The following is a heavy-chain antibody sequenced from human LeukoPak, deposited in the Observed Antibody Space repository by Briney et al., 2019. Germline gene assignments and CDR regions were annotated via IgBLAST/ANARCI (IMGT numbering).Heavy chain of an antibody. Sequence: GGSLSLSCAASGFTFSSNGMQWVRQAPGKGLEWVALIWYDGSKKYYADSVKGRFTISRDNSKNMVYLQMNSLRAEDAAVYYCARLTVTSLDYWGQGTLVTVSS. CDR1: GFTFSSNG. J-gene: IGHJ4*02. V-gene: IGHV3-33*01. CDR3: ARLTVTSLDY. CDR2: IWYDGSKK. D-gene: IGHD3-22*01.